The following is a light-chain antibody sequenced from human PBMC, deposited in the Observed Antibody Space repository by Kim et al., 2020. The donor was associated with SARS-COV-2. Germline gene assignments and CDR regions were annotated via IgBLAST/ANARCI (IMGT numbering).Light chain of an antibody. CDR3: QAWDSSTWV. CDR1: KLGDKY. Sequence: VSPGQTASITCYGDKLGDKYACWNQQNPGLSPVLVIYQDTKRPSGIPERFSGSNSGNTATLTISGTQVMDEADYYCQAWDSSTWVFAGGTQLTVL. CDR2: QDT. J-gene: IGLJ2*01. V-gene: IGLV3-1*01.